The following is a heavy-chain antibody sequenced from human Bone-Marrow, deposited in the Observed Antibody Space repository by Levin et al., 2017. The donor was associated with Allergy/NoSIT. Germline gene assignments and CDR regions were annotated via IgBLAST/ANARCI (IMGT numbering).Heavy chain of an antibody. CDR3: ARADFRDFDLPPNFFDN. Sequence: PGGSLRLSCVASSFSFSRYAMTWVRQAPGMGLEWISSISATSGTTHYADSVKGRFTISRDNSKSTLYVQMTNLRPDDTAMYFCARADFRDFDLPPNFFDNWGQGTLVTVSS. J-gene: IGHJ4*02. D-gene: IGHD2-21*01. CDR2: ISATSGTT. V-gene: IGHV3-23*01. CDR1: SFSFSRYA.